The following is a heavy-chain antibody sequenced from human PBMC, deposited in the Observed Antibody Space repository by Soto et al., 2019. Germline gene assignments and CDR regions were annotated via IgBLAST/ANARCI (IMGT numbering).Heavy chain of an antibody. CDR2: IAADNGKT. CDR1: GYSLTKYA. Sequence: QVELVQSGAEVKRPGASVKVSCKASGYSLTKYAITWVRQAPGQGLEWLGWIAADNGKTKYAQTVQGRVTVTTDTVTNTAYMEPRSLRSDDTAVYYSAGVRPYGDYTVDGFEVWGQGTRVSVSS. J-gene: IGHJ3*01. V-gene: IGHV1-18*01. D-gene: IGHD4-17*01. CDR3: AGVRPYGDYTVDGFEV.